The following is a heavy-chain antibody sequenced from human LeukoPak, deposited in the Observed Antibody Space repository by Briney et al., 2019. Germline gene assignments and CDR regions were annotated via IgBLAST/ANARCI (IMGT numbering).Heavy chain of an antibody. CDR3: ARDYADYVGYFFFDY. J-gene: IGHJ4*02. CDR1: GCTFNNYA. D-gene: IGHD4-17*01. Sequence: GGSLRLSCAASGCTFNNYARNWVRQAPGKGLEWVASISGGGETTYYADSAKGRFTISRNNSQNTLYLQMNSLRAEDTAVYYCARDYADYVGYFFFDYWGQGTLVTVSS. V-gene: IGHV3-23*01. CDR2: ISGGGETT.